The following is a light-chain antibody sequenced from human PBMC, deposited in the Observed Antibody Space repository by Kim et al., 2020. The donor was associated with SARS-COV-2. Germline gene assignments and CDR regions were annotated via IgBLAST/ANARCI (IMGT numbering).Light chain of an antibody. CDR3: QVWDSSSDHVV. J-gene: IGLJ2*01. CDR1: KSGSKS. CDR2: YDS. V-gene: IGLV3-21*04. Sequence: APGKTARITCGGNKSGSKSVHWYQQKPGQAPVLVIYYDSDRPSGIPERFSGSNSGNTATLTISRVEAGDEADYYCQVWDSSSDHVVFGGGTQLTVL.